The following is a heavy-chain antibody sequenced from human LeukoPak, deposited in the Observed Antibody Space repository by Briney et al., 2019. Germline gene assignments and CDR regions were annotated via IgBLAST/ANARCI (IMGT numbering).Heavy chain of an antibody. J-gene: IGHJ3*02. V-gene: IGHV4-34*01. Sequence: SETLSLTCAVYGGSFSGYYWSWIRQPPGKGLEWIGEINHSGSTNYNPSLKSRVTISVDTSKNQFSLKLSSVTAADTAVYYCARITPLVGATIDAFDIWGQGTMVTVSS. CDR3: ARITPLVGATIDAFDI. CDR1: GGSFSGYY. D-gene: IGHD1-26*01. CDR2: INHSGST.